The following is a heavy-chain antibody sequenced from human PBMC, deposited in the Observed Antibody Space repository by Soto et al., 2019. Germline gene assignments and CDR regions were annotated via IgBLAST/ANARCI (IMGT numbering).Heavy chain of an antibody. CDR1: GGTFSSYA. CDR2: SIPILGTA. V-gene: IGHV1-69*12. D-gene: IGHD3-22*01. J-gene: IGHJ3*02. Sequence: QVQLVQSGAEVKKPGSSVKVSCKASGGTFSSYAISWVRQAPGQGLEWMGWSIPILGTANYAHKFQGRVTITAAESTSTAYMELSSLRSEDTAVYYCARGREHYYDSSGYYKAAAFDIWGQGTMVTVSS. CDR3: ARGREHYYDSSGYYKAAAFDI.